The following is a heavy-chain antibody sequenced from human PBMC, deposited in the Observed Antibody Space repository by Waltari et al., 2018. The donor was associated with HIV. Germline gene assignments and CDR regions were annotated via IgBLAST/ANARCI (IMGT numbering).Heavy chain of an antibody. CDR2: IYYSGST. Sequence: QLQLQESGPGLVKPSETLSLTCTVSGGSISSSSYYWGWIRQPPGKGLECVGSIYYSGSTYYNPSLKSRVTISVDTSKNQFSLKLSAVTAADTAVYYCARHVGYSYGPSLDYWGQGTLVTVSS. CDR1: GGSISSSSYY. D-gene: IGHD5-18*01. V-gene: IGHV4-39*01. CDR3: ARHVGYSYGPSLDY. J-gene: IGHJ4*02.